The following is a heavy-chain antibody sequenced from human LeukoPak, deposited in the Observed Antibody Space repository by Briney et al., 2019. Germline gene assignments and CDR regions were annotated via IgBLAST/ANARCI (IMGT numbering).Heavy chain of an antibody. J-gene: IGHJ4*02. CDR1: GFSFSSYA. CDR2: ISSNGGST. V-gene: IGHV3-23*01. D-gene: IGHD2-15*01. CDR3: AKDRIRVVY. Sequence: GGSLRLSCAASGFSFSSYAMSWVRQAPGKGLEWVSAISSNGGSTYYADSVKGRFTIPRDNSKNTLYLQMNSLRAEDTAVYYCAKDRIRVVYWGQGTLVTVSS.